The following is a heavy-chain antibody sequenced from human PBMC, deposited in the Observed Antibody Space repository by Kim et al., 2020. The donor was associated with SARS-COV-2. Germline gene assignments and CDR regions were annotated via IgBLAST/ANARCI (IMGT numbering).Heavy chain of an antibody. CDR2: ISGSGGST. Sequence: GGSLRLSCAASGFTFSSYAMSWVRQAPGKGLEWVSAISGSGGSTYYADSVKGRFTISRDNSKNTLYLQMNSLRAEDTAVYYCAKSVGAAGIGNWFDPWGQGTLVTVSS. CDR3: AKSVGAAGIGNWFDP. CDR1: GFTFSSYA. V-gene: IGHV3-23*01. D-gene: IGHD6-13*01. J-gene: IGHJ5*02.